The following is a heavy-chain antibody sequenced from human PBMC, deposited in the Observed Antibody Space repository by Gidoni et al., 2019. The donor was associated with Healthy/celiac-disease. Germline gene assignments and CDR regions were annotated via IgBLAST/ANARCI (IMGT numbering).Heavy chain of an antibody. CDR2: IYPGDYDT. Sequence: EVQLVPSVAAVKKLGESLQISCKGSGSSFTSYWIGWVRQMPGKGLEWMGIIYPGDYDTRYSPSFQGQGTISADKSISTAYLKWSSLKASDTARYYWATGRDYYDSSGYSNWGQGTLVTVSS. CDR3: ATGRDYYDSSGYSN. CDR1: GSSFTSYW. D-gene: IGHD3-22*01. J-gene: IGHJ4*02. V-gene: IGHV5-51*01.